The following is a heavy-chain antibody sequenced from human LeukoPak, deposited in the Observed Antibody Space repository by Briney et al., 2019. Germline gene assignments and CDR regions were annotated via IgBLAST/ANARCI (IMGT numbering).Heavy chain of an antibody. V-gene: IGHV1-69*05. J-gene: IGHJ3*02. CDR1: GGTFSSNA. D-gene: IGHD2-15*01. Sequence: GASVKVSCKASGGTFSSNAISWVRQAPGQGLEWMGRIIPIFGTANYAQKFQGRVTITTDESTSTAYMELSSLRSEDTAVYYCARDQYSSDAFDIWGQGTMVTVSS. CDR3: ARDQYSSDAFDI. CDR2: IIPIFGTA.